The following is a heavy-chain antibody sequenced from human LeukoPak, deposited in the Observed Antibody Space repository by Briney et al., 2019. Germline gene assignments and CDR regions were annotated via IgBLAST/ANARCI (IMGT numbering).Heavy chain of an antibody. V-gene: IGHV3-30*18. D-gene: IGHD6-13*01. J-gene: IGHJ3*02. CDR3: AKPVAGISAFDI. CDR1: GFTFSSYG. CDR2: ISYDGSNK. Sequence: PGGPLRLSCAASGFTFSSYGMHWVRQAPGKGLEWVAVISYDGSNKYYADSVKGRFTISRDNSKNTLYLQMNSLRAEDTAVYYCAKPVAGISAFDIWGQGTMVTVSS.